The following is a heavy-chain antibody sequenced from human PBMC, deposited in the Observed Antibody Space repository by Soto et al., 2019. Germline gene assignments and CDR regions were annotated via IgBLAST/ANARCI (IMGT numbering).Heavy chain of an antibody. J-gene: IGHJ5*02. CDR3: ARDQVPAANDNWFDP. CDR1: GGSISSYY. CDR2: IYYSGST. Sequence: SCKASGGSISSYYWSWIRQPPGKGLEWIGYIYYSGSTNYNPSLKSRVTISVDTSKNQFSLKLSSVTAADTAVYYCARDQVPAANDNWFDPWGQGTLATVSS. V-gene: IGHV4-59*01. D-gene: IGHD2-2*01.